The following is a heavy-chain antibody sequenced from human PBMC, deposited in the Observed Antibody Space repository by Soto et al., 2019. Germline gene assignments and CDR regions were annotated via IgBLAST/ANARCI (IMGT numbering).Heavy chain of an antibody. CDR2: IYSGGGT. J-gene: IGHJ4*02. Sequence: EVQLVESGGGFVQPGGSLRLSCAASGFTVSSKYISWVRQAPGKGLEWVSVIYSGGGTYYAGSVKGRFTISRDNSKNTVYLQMNSLRAEDTAVYYCAKDPWDYWGQGTLVTVSS. CDR1: GFTVSSKY. V-gene: IGHV3-66*01. CDR3: AKDPWDY.